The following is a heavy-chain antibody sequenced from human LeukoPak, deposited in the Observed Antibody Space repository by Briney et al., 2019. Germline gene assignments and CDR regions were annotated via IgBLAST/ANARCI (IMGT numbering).Heavy chain of an antibody. CDR2: IHTSGST. Sequence: SETLSLTCTVSGGSISNYHWSWIRQPAGKGLEWIGQIHTSGSTNYNPPLKSRVSMSIDTTEDQVSLTIRSVTAAGTAFYYCARRDISSGWSFDYWGQGTLVTVSS. CDR3: ARRDISSGWSFDY. CDR1: GGSISNYH. V-gene: IGHV4-4*07. J-gene: IGHJ4*02. D-gene: IGHD6-19*01.